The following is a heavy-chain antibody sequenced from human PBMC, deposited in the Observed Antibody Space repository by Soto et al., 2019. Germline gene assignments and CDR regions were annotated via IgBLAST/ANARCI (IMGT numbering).Heavy chain of an antibody. D-gene: IGHD2-8*02. J-gene: IGHJ4*02. CDR2: INHSGST. CDR3: ATDKITGLFDY. Sequence: SETLSLTCAVYGGSFSGYYWTWIRQPPGTGLEWIGEINHSGSTNYNPSLKSRVTISVDTSKNQFSLKLTSVTAADTAVYYCATDKITGLFDYWGQGTLLTVSS. CDR1: GGSFSGYY. V-gene: IGHV4-34*01.